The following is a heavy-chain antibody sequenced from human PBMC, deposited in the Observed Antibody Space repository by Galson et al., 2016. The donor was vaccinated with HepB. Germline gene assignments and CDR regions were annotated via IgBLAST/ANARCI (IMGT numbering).Heavy chain of an antibody. V-gene: IGHV3-21*01. Sequence: SLRLSCAATGFTFSSYTMSWVRQAPGKGLEWVSSISSFNTYIFYADSVKARFTISRDNAKNSLYLQMNSLRAEDTAVYYCARDRGPGYWGQGTLVTVSS. CDR2: ISSFNTYI. D-gene: IGHD3-10*01. J-gene: IGHJ4*02. CDR3: ARDRGPGY. CDR1: GFTFSSYT.